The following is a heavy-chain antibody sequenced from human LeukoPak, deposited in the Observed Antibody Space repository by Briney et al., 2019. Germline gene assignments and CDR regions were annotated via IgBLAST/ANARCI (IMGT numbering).Heavy chain of an antibody. CDR1: GGSVTSGNYY. CDR2: IYTNGGA. Sequence: SETLSLTCTVSGGSVTSGNYYWNWIRQPAGKGLEWIGRIYTNGGAGYNPSLKSRVTISIDASKNQSSLKLSSVTAADTAVYYCAREPPGYWGQGILVTVSS. CDR3: AREPPGY. V-gene: IGHV4-61*02. J-gene: IGHJ4*02.